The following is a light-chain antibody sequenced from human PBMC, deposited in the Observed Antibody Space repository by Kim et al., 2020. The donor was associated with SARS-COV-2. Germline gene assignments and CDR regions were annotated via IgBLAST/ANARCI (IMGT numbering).Light chain of an antibody. CDR1: QSIADNY. CDR3: QQYGNSPPYS. Sequence: ETVLTQSPGTLSLSPGERATLSCRASQSIADNYLAWYQQKPGQAPRLLIYAASSRATGIPDRFSGSGSGTDFILTISSLEPEDFAVYYCQQYGNSPPYSFGQGTDLEI. V-gene: IGKV3-20*01. CDR2: AAS. J-gene: IGKJ2*03.